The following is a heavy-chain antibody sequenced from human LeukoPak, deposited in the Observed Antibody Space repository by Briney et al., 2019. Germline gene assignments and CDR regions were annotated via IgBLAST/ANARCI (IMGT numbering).Heavy chain of an antibody. CDR3: ARVRRSSSWSGWFDP. D-gene: IGHD6-13*01. V-gene: IGHV4-59*01. J-gene: IGHJ5*02. Sequence: SETLSLTCTVSGGSISSYYWSWVRQPPGKGLEWIGYIYYSGSTNYNPSLKSRVTISVDTSKNQFSLKLSSVTAADTAVYYCARVRRSSSWSGWFDPWGQGTLVTVSS. CDR2: IYYSGST. CDR1: GGSISSYY.